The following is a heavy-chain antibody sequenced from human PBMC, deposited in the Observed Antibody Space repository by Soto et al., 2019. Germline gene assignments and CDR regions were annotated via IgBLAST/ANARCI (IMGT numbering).Heavy chain of an antibody. CDR3: AKGSYSSGWYFDY. CDR2: ISYDGSNK. D-gene: IGHD6-19*01. V-gene: IGHV3-30*18. CDR1: GFTFSSYG. Sequence: QVQLVESGGGVVQPGRSLRLSCAASGFTFSSYGMHWVRQAPGKGLEWVAVISYDGSNKYYADSVKGRFTISRDNSKNPLYLQMNSRRAEDTAVYYCAKGSYSSGWYFDYWGQGTLVTVSS. J-gene: IGHJ4*02.